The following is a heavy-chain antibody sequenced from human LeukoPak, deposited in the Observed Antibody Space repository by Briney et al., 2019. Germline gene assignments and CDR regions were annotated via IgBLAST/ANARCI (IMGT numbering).Heavy chain of an antibody. J-gene: IGHJ5*02. V-gene: IGHV1-69*13. D-gene: IGHD3-22*01. CDR1: GYTLTELS. Sequence: SVKVSCKVSGYTLTELSMHWVRQAPGQGLEWMGGIIPIFGTANYAQKFQGRVTITADESTSTAYMELSSLRSDDTAVYYCARDYDSSGYYYTWFDPWGQGTLVTVSS. CDR3: ARDYDSSGYYYTWFDP. CDR2: IIPIFGTA.